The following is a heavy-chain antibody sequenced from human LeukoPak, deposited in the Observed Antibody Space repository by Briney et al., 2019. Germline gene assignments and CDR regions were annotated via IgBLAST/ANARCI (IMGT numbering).Heavy chain of an antibody. Sequence: GGSLRLSCVACGFSFSDYYMSWIRQAPGRGLEWISYISGSGSDLYYADSVKGRFTISRDNANNSLYLQMNSLRAEDTAVYYCARSIGYYYTMDVWDQGTTVTVTS. V-gene: IGHV3-11*01. D-gene: IGHD3-22*01. CDR2: ISGSGSDL. CDR1: GFSFSDYY. CDR3: ARSIGYYYTMDV. J-gene: IGHJ6*02.